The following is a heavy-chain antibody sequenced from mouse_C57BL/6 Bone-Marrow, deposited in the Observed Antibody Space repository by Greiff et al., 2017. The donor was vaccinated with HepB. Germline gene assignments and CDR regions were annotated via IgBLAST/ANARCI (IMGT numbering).Heavy chain of an antibody. CDR2: IEAENGDT. Sequence: EVQLMESGAELVRPGASVKLSCTASGFNINDYYMHWVKQRPEQGLEWIGWIEAENGDTEYDSKFQGKATITADTSSNTAYLQLSSLTSEDTAVYYCTSYYHCSSHWYFYVWGTGTTVTVAS. D-gene: IGHD1-1*01. V-gene: IGHV14-4*01. CDR3: TSYYHCSSHWYFYV. CDR1: GFNINDYY. J-gene: IGHJ1*03.